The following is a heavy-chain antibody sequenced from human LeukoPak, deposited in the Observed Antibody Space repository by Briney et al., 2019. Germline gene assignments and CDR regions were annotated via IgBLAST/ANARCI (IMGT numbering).Heavy chain of an antibody. D-gene: IGHD1-26*01. CDR2: IYYSGST. CDR1: GGSISSYY. J-gene: IGHJ4*02. Sequence: SETLSLTCTVSGGSISSYYWSWIRQPPGKGLEWIGYIYYSGSTNYNPSLKSRVTISVDTSKNQFSLKLSSVTAADTAVYYCARAGRANWEVQVDYWGQGTLVTVSS. CDR3: ARAGRANWEVQVDY. V-gene: IGHV4-59*01.